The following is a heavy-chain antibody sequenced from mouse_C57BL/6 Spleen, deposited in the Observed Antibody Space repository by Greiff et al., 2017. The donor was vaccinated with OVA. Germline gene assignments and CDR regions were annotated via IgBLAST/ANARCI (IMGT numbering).Heavy chain of an antibody. D-gene: IGHD2-3*01. CDR3: ARNDGYYVFAY. J-gene: IGHJ3*01. Sequence: EVQLQQSGPELVKPGASVKISCKASGYTFTDYYMNWVKQSHGKSLEWIGDINPNNGGTSYNQKFKGKATLTVDKSSSTAYMELRSLTSEDSAVYYFARNDGYYVFAYWGQGTLVTVSA. CDR2: INPNNGGT. CDR1: GYTFTDYY. V-gene: IGHV1-26*01.